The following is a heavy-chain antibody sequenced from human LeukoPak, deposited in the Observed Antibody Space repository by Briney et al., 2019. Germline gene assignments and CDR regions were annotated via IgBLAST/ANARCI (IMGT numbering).Heavy chain of an antibody. CDR2: IYYSGST. CDR3: ASARNPYYYGSGSYYLDY. D-gene: IGHD3-10*01. CDR1: GGSISSYY. Sequence: PSETLSLTCTVSGGSISSYYWSWIRQPPGKGLEWIGYIYYSGSTNYNPSLKSRVTISVDTSKNQFSLKLSSVTAADTAVYYCASARNPYYYGSGSYYLDYWGQGTLVTVSS. J-gene: IGHJ4*02. V-gene: IGHV4-59*12.